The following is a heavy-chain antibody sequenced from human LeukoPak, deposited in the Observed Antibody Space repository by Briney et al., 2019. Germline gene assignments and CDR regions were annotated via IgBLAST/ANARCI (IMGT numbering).Heavy chain of an antibody. CDR2: INPNTGGT. CDR1: GYTFIGYY. Sequence: ASVKVSCKTSGYTFIGYYMHWVRQAPGQGLEWMGWINPNTGGTNSAQKFQGRVTMTRDTSISTAYMELSRLRSDDTAVYYCARVRGYYDSSGYDEVDYWGQGTLVTVSS. CDR3: ARVRGYYDSSGYDEVDY. J-gene: IGHJ4*02. V-gene: IGHV1-2*02. D-gene: IGHD3-22*01.